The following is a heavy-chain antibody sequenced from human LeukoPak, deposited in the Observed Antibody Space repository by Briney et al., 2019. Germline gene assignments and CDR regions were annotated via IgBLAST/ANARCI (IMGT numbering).Heavy chain of an antibody. Sequence: GGSLRLSCAASGFTFSSYAMHWVRQAPGKGLEWVAVISYDGSNKYYADSVKGRFTISRDNSKNTLYLQMNSLRAEDTAVYYCARGMYYDSSGATDYWGQGTLVTVSS. CDR1: GFTFSSYA. V-gene: IGHV3-30*14. J-gene: IGHJ4*02. D-gene: IGHD3-22*01. CDR2: ISYDGSNK. CDR3: ARGMYYDSSGATDY.